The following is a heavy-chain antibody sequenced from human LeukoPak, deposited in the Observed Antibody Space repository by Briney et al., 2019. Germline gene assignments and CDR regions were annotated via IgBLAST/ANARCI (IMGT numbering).Heavy chain of an antibody. Sequence: SETLSLTCAVYGGSFSGYYWSWIRQPPGKGLEWIGEINHSGSTNYNPSLKSRVTISVDTSKNQFSLKLSSVTAADTAVYYCARGQILRLVGYWGQGTLVTVSS. CDR3: ARGQILRLVGY. CDR2: INHSGST. V-gene: IGHV4-34*01. D-gene: IGHD3-3*01. J-gene: IGHJ4*02. CDR1: GGSFSGYY.